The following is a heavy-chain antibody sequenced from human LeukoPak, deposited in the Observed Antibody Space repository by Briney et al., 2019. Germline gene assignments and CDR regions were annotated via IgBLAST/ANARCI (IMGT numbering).Heavy chain of an antibody. J-gene: IGHJ4*02. CDR3: AKATSSSWYQSPDY. V-gene: IGHV3-23*01. CDR2: ISGSGGTT. CDR1: ALTFSSYA. Sequence: PGGSLRLSCAASALTFSSYAMIWVRQAPGKGLEWVSGISGSGGTTHYADSVKGRFTISRDNSKNTLYLQMNSLRAEDTALYYCAKATSSSWYQSPDYWGQGTLVIVSS. D-gene: IGHD6-13*01.